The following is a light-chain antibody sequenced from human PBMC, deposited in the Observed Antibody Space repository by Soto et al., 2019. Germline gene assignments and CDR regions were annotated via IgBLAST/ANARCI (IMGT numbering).Light chain of an antibody. J-gene: IGKJ4*01. CDR2: DAS. CDR1: QSISTY. CDR3: QQPSKWHPELT. Sequence: EIVLTQSPATLSLSPGERATLSCRASQSISTYLAWYQHKPGQAPRLLISDASNRSPGITATCSGSGSVTDFTLPIRSLEPEDCAVDYCQQPSKWHPELTLGGGTKGELK. V-gene: IGKV3-11*01.